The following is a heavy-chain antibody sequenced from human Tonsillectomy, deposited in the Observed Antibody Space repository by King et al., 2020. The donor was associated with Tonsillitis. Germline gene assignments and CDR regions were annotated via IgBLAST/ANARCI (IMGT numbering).Heavy chain of an antibody. CDR1: GFTFSNYA. Sequence: VQLVESGGGLVRPGGSLRLSCAASGFTFSNYAMTWVRQAPGKGLEWVSVIYSGGISTYYADSVKGRFTISRDNSRDTLYLQMNSLRAEDTAVYYCAKDLCATAGGDTFDFWGQGTMVTVSS. D-gene: IGHD6-13*01. CDR2: IYSGGIST. CDR3: AKDLCATAGGDTFDF. V-gene: IGHV3-23*03. J-gene: IGHJ3*01.